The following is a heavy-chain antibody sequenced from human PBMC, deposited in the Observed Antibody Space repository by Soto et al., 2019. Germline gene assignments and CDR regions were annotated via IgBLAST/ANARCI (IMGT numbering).Heavy chain of an antibody. CDR3: ARVVDYGSGIYYFDY. D-gene: IGHD3-10*01. J-gene: IGHJ4*02. Sequence: SETLSLTCTVSGGSISSYYWSWIRQPPGKGLEWIGYIYYSGSTNYNPSLKSRVTISVDTSKNQFSLKLSSVTAADTAVYYCARVVDYGSGIYYFDYWGQGTLVTVSS. CDR1: GGSISSYY. CDR2: IYYSGST. V-gene: IGHV4-59*01.